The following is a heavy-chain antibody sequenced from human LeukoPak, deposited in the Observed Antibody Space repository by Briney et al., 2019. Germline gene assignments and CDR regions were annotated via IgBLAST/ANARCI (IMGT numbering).Heavy chain of an antibody. V-gene: IGHV3-11*04. CDR1: GFTFSDYY. J-gene: IGHJ6*03. D-gene: IGHD3-3*01. Sequence: GGSLRLSCAASGFTFSDYYMSWIRQAPGKGLEWVSYISSSGSTIYYADSVKGRFTISRDNAKNSLYLQMNSLRAEDTAVYYCARITRAFYYDFWSGYYDYYYYYMDVWGKGTTVTVSS. CDR2: ISSSGSTI. CDR3: ARITRAFYYDFWSGYYDYYYYYMDV.